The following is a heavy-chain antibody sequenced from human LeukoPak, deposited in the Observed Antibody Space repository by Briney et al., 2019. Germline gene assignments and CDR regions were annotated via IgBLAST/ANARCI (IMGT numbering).Heavy chain of an antibody. J-gene: IGHJ4*02. D-gene: IGHD6-19*01. CDR1: GYTFTSYG. CDR2: ISGYNGDT. CDR3: ARPVVAGNFDY. Sequence: ASVQVSCKPSGYTFTSYGISWVRQAPGQGLEWMGWISGYNGDTRYAQILQGRVTMTTDTSTTTAYMELRSLRSDDTAVYYCARPVVAGNFDYWGQGTLVTVSS. V-gene: IGHV1-18*01.